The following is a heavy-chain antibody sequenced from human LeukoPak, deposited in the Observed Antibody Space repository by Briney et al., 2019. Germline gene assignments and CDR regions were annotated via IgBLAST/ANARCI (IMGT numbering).Heavy chain of an antibody. J-gene: IGHJ3*02. CDR2: IYYSGST. CDR1: GGSISSYY. Sequence: PSETLSLTCTVSGGSISSYYWSWIRQPPGKGLEWIGYIYYSGSTNYNPSLKSRVTISVDTSKNQFSLKLSSVTAADTAVYYCASMITSGGVIVNPHDAFDIWGQGTMVTVSS. CDR3: ASMITSGGVIVNPHDAFDI. D-gene: IGHD3-16*02. V-gene: IGHV4-59*08.